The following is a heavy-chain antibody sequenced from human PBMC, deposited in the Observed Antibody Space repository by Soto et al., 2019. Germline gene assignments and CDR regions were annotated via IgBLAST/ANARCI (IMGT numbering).Heavy chain of an antibody. D-gene: IGHD2-2*02. Sequence: KTSETLSLTCAVSGGSISSGGYSWSWIRQPPGKGLEWIGYIYHSGSTYYNPSLKSRVTISVDRSKNQFSLKLSSVTAADTAVYYCARDLSPRYCSSTSCYRDYGMDVWGQGTTVTVSS. V-gene: IGHV4-30-2*01. CDR1: GGSISSGGYS. CDR3: ARDLSPRYCSSTSCYRDYGMDV. CDR2: IYHSGST. J-gene: IGHJ6*02.